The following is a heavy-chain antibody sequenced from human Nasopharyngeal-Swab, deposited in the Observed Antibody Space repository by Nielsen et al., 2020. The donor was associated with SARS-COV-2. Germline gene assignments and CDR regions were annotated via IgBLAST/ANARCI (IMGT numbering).Heavy chain of an antibody. CDR3: ARDQLTYDFWRGINWFDP. D-gene: IGHD3-3*01. J-gene: IGHJ5*02. V-gene: IGHV3-48*02. Sequence: VRQMPGKGLEWVSYISSSSSTMYYADSVKGRFTISRDNAKNSLYLQMNSLRDEDTAVYYCARDQLTYDFWRGINWFDPWGQGTLVTVSS. CDR2: ISSSSSTM.